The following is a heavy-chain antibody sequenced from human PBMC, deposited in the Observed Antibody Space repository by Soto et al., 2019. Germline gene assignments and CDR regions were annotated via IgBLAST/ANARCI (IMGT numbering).Heavy chain of an antibody. J-gene: IGHJ6*02. Sequence: PSETLSLTCTVSGGSVSSGSYYWSWIRQPPGKGLEWIGYIYYSGSTNYNPSLKSRVTISVDTSKNQFSLKLSSVTAADTAVYYCARGWRVPKDIVVVPAAMPYYYYGMDVWGQGTTVTVSS. CDR3: ARGWRVPKDIVVVPAAMPYYYYGMDV. V-gene: IGHV4-61*01. D-gene: IGHD2-2*01. CDR1: GGSVSSGSYY. CDR2: IYYSGST.